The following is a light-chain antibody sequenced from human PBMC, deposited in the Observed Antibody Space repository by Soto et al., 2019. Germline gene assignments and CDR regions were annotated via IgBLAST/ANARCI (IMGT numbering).Light chain of an antibody. CDR3: QKYNSATWT. V-gene: IGKV1-27*01. Sequence: DIQMTQSPSSLSASVGDRVTITCRARQGISNYLAWYQQKPGKVPKLLIYAASTLQSGVPPRFSGSGSGTDFTLTISSLQPEDVATYYCQKYNSATWTFGQGTKVEIK. J-gene: IGKJ1*01. CDR1: QGISNY. CDR2: AAS.